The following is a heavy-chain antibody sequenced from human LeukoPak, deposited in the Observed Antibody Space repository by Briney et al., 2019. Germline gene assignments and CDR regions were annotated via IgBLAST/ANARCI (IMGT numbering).Heavy chain of an antibody. CDR3: ARARNWGLYFFDY. CDR2: IYPGDSDT. J-gene: IGHJ4*02. V-gene: IGHV5-51*01. D-gene: IGHD7-27*01. Sequence: GESLKIFCKGSGYSFTSYWIGWVRQMPGKGLEWIGIIYPGDSDTKYSPSFQGQVTISANKSISTAYLQWSSLKASDTAMYYCARARNWGLYFFDYWGQGTLVTVSS. CDR1: GYSFTSYW.